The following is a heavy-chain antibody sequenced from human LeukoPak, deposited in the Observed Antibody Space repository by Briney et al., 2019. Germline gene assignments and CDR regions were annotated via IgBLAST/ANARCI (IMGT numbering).Heavy chain of an antibody. J-gene: IGHJ3*02. V-gene: IGHV7-4-1*02. CDR2: INTNTGNP. CDR1: GGTFSSYA. D-gene: IGHD3-10*01. Sequence: ASVKVSCKASGGTFSSYAINWVRQAPGQGLEWMGGINTNTGNPTYAQDFKGRFVFSLDTSVSTAYLQISSLKAEDTAVYYCARDGSRYYYGSESYDRASDIWGQGTMVTVPS. CDR3: ARDGSRYYYGSESYDRASDI.